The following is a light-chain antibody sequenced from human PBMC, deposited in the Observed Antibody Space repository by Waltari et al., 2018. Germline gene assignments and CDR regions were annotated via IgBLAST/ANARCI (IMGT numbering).Light chain of an antibody. CDR1: SSDIGGYNR. V-gene: IGLV2-8*01. CDR2: EVS. J-gene: IGLJ2*01. Sequence: QAALTQPPSMSGSPGQSVTISCTGTSSDIGGYNRVSWYQQHPGKAPKLMIYEVSQRPSGFSDRFSGSKSGNTASLTISGLQAEDEADYYCSSYAGSNTYGLFGGGTRLTVL. CDR3: SSYAGSNTYGL.